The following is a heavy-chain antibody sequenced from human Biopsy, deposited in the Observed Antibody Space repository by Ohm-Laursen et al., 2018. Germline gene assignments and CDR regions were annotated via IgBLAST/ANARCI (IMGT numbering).Heavy chain of an antibody. Sequence: GTLSLTCPVSRGSISSYYWNWIRQPPGKGLEWIGYIYYSGSTNYNPSLKSRVTISIDTSKNQFSLNMSSVTAADTAVYYCAREFYGNGMDVWGQGTTVTVS. CDR1: RGSISSYY. D-gene: IGHD4-17*01. V-gene: IGHV4-59*01. CDR2: IYYSGST. CDR3: AREFYGNGMDV. J-gene: IGHJ6*02.